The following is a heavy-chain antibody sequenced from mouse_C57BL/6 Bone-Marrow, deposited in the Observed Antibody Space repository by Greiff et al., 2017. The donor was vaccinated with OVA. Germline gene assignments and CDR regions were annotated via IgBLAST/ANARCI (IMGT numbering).Heavy chain of an antibody. J-gene: IGHJ3*01. V-gene: IGHV14-4*01. CDR1: GFNIKDDY. CDR3: TSDGYNWFAY. CDR2: IDPENGDT. Sequence: EVNVVESGAELVRPGASVKLSCTASGFNIKDDYMHWVKQRPEQGLEWIGWIDPENGDTEYASKFQGKATITADTSSNTAYLQLSSLTSEDTAFYYCTSDGYNWFAYWGQGTLVTVSA. D-gene: IGHD2-3*01.